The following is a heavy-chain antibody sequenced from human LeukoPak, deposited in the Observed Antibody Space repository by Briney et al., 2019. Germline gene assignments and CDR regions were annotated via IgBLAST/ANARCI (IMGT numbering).Heavy chain of an antibody. J-gene: IGHJ4*02. CDR2: INHSGST. V-gene: IGHV4-34*01. D-gene: IGHD2-2*01. CDR1: GGSFSGYY. CDR3: ARGRDIVVVPAAHDFDY. Sequence: SETLSLTCAVYGGSFSGYYWSWIHQPPGKGLEWIGEINHSGSTNYNPSLKSRVTISVDTSKNQFSLKLSSVTAADTAVYYCARGRDIVVVPAAHDFDYWGQGTLVTVSS.